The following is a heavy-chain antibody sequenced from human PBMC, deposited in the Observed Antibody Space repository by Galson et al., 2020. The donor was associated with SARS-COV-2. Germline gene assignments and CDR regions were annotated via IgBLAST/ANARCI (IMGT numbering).Heavy chain of an antibody. Sequence: GGSLRLSCAASGFTFSSYAMHWVRQAPGKGLEWVAVISYDGSNKYYADSVKGRFTISRDNSKNTLYLQMNSLRAEDTAVYYCAREPQTMYYYDSSGYFDYWGQGTLVTVSS. CDR1: GFTFSSYA. V-gene: IGHV3-30*04. CDR3: AREPQTMYYYDSSGYFDY. D-gene: IGHD3-22*01. J-gene: IGHJ4*02. CDR2: ISYDGSNK.